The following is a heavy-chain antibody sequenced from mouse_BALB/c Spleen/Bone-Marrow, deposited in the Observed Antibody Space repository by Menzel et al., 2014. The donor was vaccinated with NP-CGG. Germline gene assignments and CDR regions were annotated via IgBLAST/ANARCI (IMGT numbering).Heavy chain of an antibody. V-gene: IGHV4-1*02. CDR2: INPDSSTI. CDR3: ARPLYYYGSSHFDY. CDR1: GFDFSRYW. D-gene: IGHD1-1*01. J-gene: IGHJ2*01. Sequence: EVKLQESGGGLVQPGGSLKLSCAASGFDFSRYWMSWVRQAPGKGLEWIGEINPDSSTINYTPFLKDKFIISRDNAKNTLYLQMSKVRSEDTALYYCARPLYYYGSSHFDYWGQGTALTVSS.